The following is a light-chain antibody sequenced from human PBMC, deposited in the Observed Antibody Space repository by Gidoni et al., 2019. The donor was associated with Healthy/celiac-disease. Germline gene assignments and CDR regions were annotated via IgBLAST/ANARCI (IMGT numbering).Light chain of an antibody. V-gene: IGLV2-14*01. J-gene: IGLJ1*01. CDR3: SSYTSSSTLYV. Sequence: QSALTQPASVSGSPGPSITISCTGTSRDVGGYNYVPWYQQHPGKAPKLMIYDVSNRPSGVSNRFSGSKSGNTASLTISGLQAEDEADYYCSSYTSSSTLYVFGTGTKVTVL. CDR1: SRDVGGYNY. CDR2: DVS.